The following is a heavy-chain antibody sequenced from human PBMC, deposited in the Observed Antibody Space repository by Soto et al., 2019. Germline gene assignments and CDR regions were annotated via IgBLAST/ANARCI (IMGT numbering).Heavy chain of an antibody. D-gene: IGHD2-15*01. V-gene: IGHV1-2*02. CDR3: ARCRAVVVVAAKSYYGMDV. CDR1: GYTFTGYY. CDR2: INPNSGGT. Sequence: GASVKVSCKASGYTFTGYYMHWVRQAPGQGLEWMGWINPNSGGTNYAQKFQGRVTMTRDTSISTAYMELSRLRSDDTAVYYCARCRAVVVVAAKSYYGMDVWGQGTTVTVSS. J-gene: IGHJ6*02.